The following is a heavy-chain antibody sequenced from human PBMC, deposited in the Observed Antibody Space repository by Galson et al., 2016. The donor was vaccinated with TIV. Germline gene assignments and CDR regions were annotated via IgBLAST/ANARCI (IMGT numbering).Heavy chain of an antibody. D-gene: IGHD3-3*01. CDR1: GFTFRSYA. J-gene: IGHJ4*02. CDR3: ARVTILRFSEWSFDH. Sequence: LRLSCAASGFTFRSYAMSWVRQAPEKGLAWVAAVSHVGGATYYADSVRGRFTISRDDSKNTLYLQMSSLRADETAIYYGARVTILRFSEWSFDHWGQGMLVTVSS. CDR2: VSHVGGAT. V-gene: IGHV3-23*01.